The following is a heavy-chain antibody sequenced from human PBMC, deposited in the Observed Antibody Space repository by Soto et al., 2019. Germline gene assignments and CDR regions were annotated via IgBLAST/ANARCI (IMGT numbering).Heavy chain of an antibody. D-gene: IGHD6-19*01. V-gene: IGHV3-23*01. Sequence: GGSLRLSCAASGFTFSSYAMSWVRQAPGQGLEWVSAISGSGGSTYYADSVKGRFTISRDNSKNTLYLQMNSLRAEDTAVYYCAKDQARGSSGWSHFDYWGHGTLVTVSS. CDR3: AKDQARGSSGWSHFDY. CDR1: GFTFSSYA. CDR2: ISGSGGST. J-gene: IGHJ4*01.